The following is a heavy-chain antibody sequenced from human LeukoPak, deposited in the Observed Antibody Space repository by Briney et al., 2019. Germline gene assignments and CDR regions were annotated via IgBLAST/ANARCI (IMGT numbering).Heavy chain of an antibody. Sequence: GGSLRLSCAGSGFTFSDYYMSWIRQAPGKGLEWISYISSSGSTIYYADSAKGRFTISRDNAKNSLYLRMNNLRAEDTAVYYCARKPGAVDYWGQGTLVTVSS. D-gene: IGHD3-10*01. J-gene: IGHJ4*02. CDR1: GFTFSDYY. CDR3: ARKPGAVDY. V-gene: IGHV3-11*04. CDR2: ISSSGSTI.